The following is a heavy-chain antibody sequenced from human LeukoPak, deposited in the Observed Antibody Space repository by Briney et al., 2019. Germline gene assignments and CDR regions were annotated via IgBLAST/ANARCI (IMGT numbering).Heavy chain of an antibody. J-gene: IGHJ4*02. V-gene: IGHV1-69*13. CDR2: IIPIFGTA. Sequence: EASVKVSCKASGGTFSSYAISWVRQAPGQGLEWMGGIIPIFGTANYAQKFQGRVTITADESTSTAYMELRSLRSDDTAVYTCARGQHSSSWDEDFDYWGQGTLVTVSS. D-gene: IGHD6-13*01. CDR3: ARGQHSSSWDEDFDY. CDR1: GGTFSSYA.